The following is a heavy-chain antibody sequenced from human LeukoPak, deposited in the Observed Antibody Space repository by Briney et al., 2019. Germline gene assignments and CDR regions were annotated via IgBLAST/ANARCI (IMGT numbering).Heavy chain of an antibody. V-gene: IGHV4-39*07. CDR3: ARGQAAAGYFDY. J-gene: IGHJ4*02. CDR1: GGSFSSYY. CDR2: IYYSGST. Sequence: SETLSLTCAAYGGSFSSYYWGWIRQPPGKGLEWIGSIYYSGSTYYNPSLKSRVTISVDTSKNQFSLKLSSVTAADTAVYYCARGQAAAGYFDYWGQGTLVTVSS. D-gene: IGHD6-13*01.